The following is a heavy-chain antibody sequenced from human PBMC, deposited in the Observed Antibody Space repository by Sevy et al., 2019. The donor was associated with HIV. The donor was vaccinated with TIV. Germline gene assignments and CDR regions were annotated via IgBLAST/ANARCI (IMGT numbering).Heavy chain of an antibody. J-gene: IGHJ4*02. V-gene: IGHV3-21*06. CDR3: ARVEQTYFFDY. CDR1: GFTFNKYN. CDR2: ITGYSTDI. Sequence: GGSLRLSCAASGFTFNKYNMNWVRQAPGKGLEWVSTITGYSTDIYYADSVKGRFTISRDDAKNSLYLQMNGLRAEDTAIYYCARVEQTYFFDYWGQGTLVTVSS.